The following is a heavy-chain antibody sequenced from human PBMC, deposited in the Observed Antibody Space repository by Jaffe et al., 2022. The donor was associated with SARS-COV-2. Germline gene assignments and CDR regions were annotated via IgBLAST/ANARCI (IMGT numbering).Heavy chain of an antibody. CDR3: AGSPFFSGFGELLFGD. J-gene: IGHJ4*02. CDR1: GFTFSSYA. D-gene: IGHD3-10*01. CDR2: ISGSGGST. V-gene: IGHV3-23*01. Sequence: EVQLLESGGGLVQPGGSLRLSCAASGFTFSSYAMSWVRQAPGKGLEWVSAISGSGGSTYYADSVKGRFTISRDNSKNTLYLQMNSLRAEDTAVYYCAGSPFFSGFGELLFGDRGQGTLVTVSS.